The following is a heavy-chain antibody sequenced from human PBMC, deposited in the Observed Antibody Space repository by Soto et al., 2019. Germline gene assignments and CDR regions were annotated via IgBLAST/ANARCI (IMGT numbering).Heavy chain of an antibody. J-gene: IGHJ4*02. CDR3: ARGDDILMYFDY. Sequence: QVQLQESGPGLVKPSQTLSLTCTVSGGSISSGGYYWSWIRQHPGKGLEWIGYIYYSGSTYYNPSLKSRVTISVDTSKNQSSLKLSSVTAADTAVYYCARGDDILMYFDYWGQGTLVTVSS. D-gene: IGHD3-9*01. CDR2: IYYSGST. V-gene: IGHV4-31*03. CDR1: GGSISSGGYY.